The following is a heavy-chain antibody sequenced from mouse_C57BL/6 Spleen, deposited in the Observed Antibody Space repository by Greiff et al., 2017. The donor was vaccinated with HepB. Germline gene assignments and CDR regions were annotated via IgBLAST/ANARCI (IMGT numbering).Heavy chain of an antibody. J-gene: IGHJ1*03. CDR1: GYTFTSYW. CDR2: IYPGNSDT. V-gene: IGHV1-5*01. D-gene: IGHD4-1*01. CDR3: TRGEMGRGVRDWYFDV. Sequence: EVQLQQSGTVLARPGASVKMSCKTSGYTFTSYWMHWVKQRPGQGLEWIGAIYPGNSDTSYNQKFKGKAKLTAVTSASTAYMELSSLTNEDSAVYYCTRGEMGRGVRDWYFDVWGTGTTVTVSS.